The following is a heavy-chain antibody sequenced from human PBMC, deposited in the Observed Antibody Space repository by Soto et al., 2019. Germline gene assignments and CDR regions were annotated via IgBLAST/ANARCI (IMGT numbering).Heavy chain of an antibody. CDR3: ARHNGPLYVGYYYDMDV. V-gene: IGHV4-39*01. CDR1: GDSISSYS. J-gene: IGHJ6*02. Sequence: ETLSLTCTVPGDSISSYSWSWIRQPPGKGLEWIGSIYYSGYTYYNPSLKSRVTISVDTSKNQFSLKLSSVTAADTAVYYCARHNGPLYVGYYYDMDVWGQGTTVTVSS. D-gene: IGHD3-16*01. CDR2: IYYSGYT.